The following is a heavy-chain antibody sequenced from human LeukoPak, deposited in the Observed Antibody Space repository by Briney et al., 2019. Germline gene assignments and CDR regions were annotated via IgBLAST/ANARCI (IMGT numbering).Heavy chain of an antibody. CDR3: ARGGIYSQGFDY. CDR2: ISTTSDYI. J-gene: IGHJ4*02. CDR1: GFTFSGYS. Sequence: GGSLRLSCAASGFTFSGYSMTWVRQAPGKGLEWVSSISTTSDYIHYADSLKGRVAISRDNAKNSLYLQMNSLRAEDAAVYYCARGGIYSQGFDYWGQGSLVTVSS. D-gene: IGHD6-13*01. V-gene: IGHV3-21*01.